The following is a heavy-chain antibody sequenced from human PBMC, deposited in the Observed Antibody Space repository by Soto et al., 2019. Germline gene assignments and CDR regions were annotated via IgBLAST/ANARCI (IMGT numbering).Heavy chain of an antibody. D-gene: IGHD2-2*01. CDR2: IIPILGIA. Sequence: ASVKVSCKASGGTFSSYTISWVRQAPGQGLEWMGRIIPILGIANYAQKFQGRVTITADKSTSTAYMELSSLRSEDTAVYYCARVEDCSSTSCYDYWGQGTLVTVSS. J-gene: IGHJ4*02. V-gene: IGHV1-69*02. CDR1: GGTFSSYT. CDR3: ARVEDCSSTSCYDY.